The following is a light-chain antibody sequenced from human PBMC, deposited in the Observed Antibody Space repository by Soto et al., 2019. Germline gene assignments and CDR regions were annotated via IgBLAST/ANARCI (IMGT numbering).Light chain of an antibody. CDR2: DVS. Sequence: QSVLTQPASVSGSPGQSITISCTGTSSDVGGYNYVSWYQQHPGKAPKLMIYDVSNRPSGVSNRFSGSKSGNTASLTISGLQAEDEADYYCSSYTSSSTLPVVFGGGTKSPS. CDR1: SSDVGGYNY. J-gene: IGLJ2*01. CDR3: SSYTSSSTLPVV. V-gene: IGLV2-14*01.